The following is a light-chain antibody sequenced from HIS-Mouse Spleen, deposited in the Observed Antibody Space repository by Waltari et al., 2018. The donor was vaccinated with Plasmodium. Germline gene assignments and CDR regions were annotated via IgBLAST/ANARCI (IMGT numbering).Light chain of an antibody. CDR1: QSVSSN. J-gene: IGKJ3*01. V-gene: IGKV3-15*01. CDR3: QQYNNWSFT. CDR2: GAS. Sequence: ELVMTQSPSTLSFSPRARATLSCRASQSVSSNLAWYQQKPGQAPRLLIYGASTRATGIPARFSGSGSGTEFTLTISSLQSEDFAGYYCQQYNNWSFTFGPGTKVDIK.